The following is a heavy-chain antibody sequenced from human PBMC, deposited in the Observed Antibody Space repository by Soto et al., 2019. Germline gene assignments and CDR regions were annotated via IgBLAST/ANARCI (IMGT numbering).Heavy chain of an antibody. Sequence: EVQLVQSGAEVKKPGESLKISCKGSGYSFTSYWIGWVRQMPGKGLEWMGIIYPGDSDTRYSPSFQGQVTISADKSISTAYLQWSSLKASDTAMYYCARLPGDCSGGSCYSPWFDPWGQGTLVTVSS. CDR3: ARLPGDCSGGSCYSPWFDP. CDR1: GYSFTSYW. D-gene: IGHD2-15*01. J-gene: IGHJ5*02. V-gene: IGHV5-51*01. CDR2: IYPGDSDT.